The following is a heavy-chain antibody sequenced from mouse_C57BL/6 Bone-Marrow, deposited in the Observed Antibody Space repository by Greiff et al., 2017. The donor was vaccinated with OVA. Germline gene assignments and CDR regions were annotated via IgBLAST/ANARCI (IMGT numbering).Heavy chain of an antibody. D-gene: IGHD2-3*01. J-gene: IGHJ2*01. V-gene: IGHV1-55*01. Sequence: QVQLQQPGAELVKPGASVKMSCKASGYTFTSYCITWVKQRPGQGLEWIGDIYPGSGSTNYNEKFKSKATLTVDTSSSTSYMQLSSLTSEDAAVYYCARGGGYYDYWGQGTTLTVSS. CDR3: ARGGGYYDY. CDR2: IYPGSGST. CDR1: GYTFTSYC.